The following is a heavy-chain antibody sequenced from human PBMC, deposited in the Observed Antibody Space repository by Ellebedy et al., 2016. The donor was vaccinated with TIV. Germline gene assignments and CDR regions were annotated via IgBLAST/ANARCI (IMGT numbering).Heavy chain of an antibody. Sequence: GGSLRLXXAASGFTFSSYSMTWVRQAPGKGLEWVSGIRSTGDSTWYADSVKGRFSISRDDSQNTLYLQMNSLRDEDTAVYYCAKRRATTGSGMDVWGQGTAVTVSS. D-gene: IGHD1-1*01. CDR2: IRSTGDST. V-gene: IGHV3-23*01. CDR3: AKRRATTGSGMDV. CDR1: GFTFSSYS. J-gene: IGHJ6*02.